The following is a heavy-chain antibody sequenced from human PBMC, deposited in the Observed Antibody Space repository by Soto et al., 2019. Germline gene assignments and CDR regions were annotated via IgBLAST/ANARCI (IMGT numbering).Heavy chain of an antibody. CDR3: ARDRYDYGDYLDY. CDR2: IYYSGST. V-gene: IGHV4-30-4*01. J-gene: IGHJ4*02. CDR1: GGSIRSGDYY. Sequence: QVQLQESGPGLVKPSQTLSLTCTVSGGSIRSGDYYWSWIRQPPGKGLEWIGYIYYSGSTYNNPSLKSRVTISVDTSKNEFSLKLSSVTAADTAVYYCARDRYDYGDYLDYWGQGTLVTVSS. D-gene: IGHD4-17*01.